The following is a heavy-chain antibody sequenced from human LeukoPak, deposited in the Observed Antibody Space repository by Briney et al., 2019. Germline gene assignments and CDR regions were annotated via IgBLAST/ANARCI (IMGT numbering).Heavy chain of an antibody. CDR1: GFTFSGYA. Sequence: GGSLRLSCAASGFTFSGYAMSWVRQAPGKGLEWVSAISGSGGSTYYADSVKGRFTISRDNSKNTLYLQMNSLRAEDTAVYYCAKHPRDVVALLGYWGQGTLVTVSS. CDR3: AKHPRDVVALLGY. J-gene: IGHJ4*02. D-gene: IGHD2-2*01. V-gene: IGHV3-23*01. CDR2: ISGSGGST.